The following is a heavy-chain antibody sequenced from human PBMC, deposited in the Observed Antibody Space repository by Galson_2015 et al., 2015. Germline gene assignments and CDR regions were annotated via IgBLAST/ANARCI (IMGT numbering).Heavy chain of an antibody. D-gene: IGHD3-22*01. J-gene: IGHJ4*02. Sequence: SLRLSCAASGFTFSSYGMHWVRQAPGKGLEWVAVISYDGSNKYYADSVKGRLTISRDNSKNTLYLQMNSLRAEDTAVYYCAKDLFSLRSGYDSSGYYPDYWGQGTLVTVSS. V-gene: IGHV3-30*18. CDR3: AKDLFSLRSGYDSSGYYPDY. CDR2: ISYDGSNK. CDR1: GFTFSSYG.